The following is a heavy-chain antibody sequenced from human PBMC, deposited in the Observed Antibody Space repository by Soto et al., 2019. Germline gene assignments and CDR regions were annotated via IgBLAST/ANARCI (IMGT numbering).Heavy chain of an antibody. D-gene: IGHD3-10*01. CDR1: GFPFNNNV. CDR3: ARGGITLAWSDP. Sequence: EMQLLESGGGLVQPGGSLRLSCVTSGFPFNNNVMTWVRQAPGKGLEWVSSSSYSAGNAYYADSVKGRFAISRDTSRNTVYLQMNNLRADDTGVYFCARGGITLAWSDPWGQGTLVTVSS. J-gene: IGHJ5*02. CDR2: SSYSAGNA. V-gene: IGHV3-23*01.